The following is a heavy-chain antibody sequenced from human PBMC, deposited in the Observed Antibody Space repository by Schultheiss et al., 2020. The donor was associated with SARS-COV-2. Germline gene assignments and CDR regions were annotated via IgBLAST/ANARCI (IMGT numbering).Heavy chain of an antibody. Sequence: GGSLRLSCAASGFTFSSYWMHWVRQAPGKGLVWFSRINSDWSSTSYADSVKGRFTISRDKAKNTLYLQMNSLRAEDTAVYYCARGSGYFGIDYWGQGTLVTVSS. CDR1: GFTFSSYW. CDR2: INSDWSST. D-gene: IGHD3-22*01. CDR3: ARGSGYFGIDY. J-gene: IGHJ4*02. V-gene: IGHV3-74*01.